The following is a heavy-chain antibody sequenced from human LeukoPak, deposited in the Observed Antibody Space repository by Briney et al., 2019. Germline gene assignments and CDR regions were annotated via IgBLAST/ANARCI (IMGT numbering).Heavy chain of an antibody. V-gene: IGHV5-51*01. J-gene: IGHJ4*02. Sequence: GASLKISCKCSGYSFTRYWIGWVRQMPGKGLEWMGIIYPGDSDTRYSPSFQGQVTISAEKSISTAYLQWSSLKASDTAIYYCAKNTGEGNYFDYWGQGTLVTVSS. D-gene: IGHD3-16*01. CDR3: AKNTGEGNYFDY. CDR1: GYSFTRYW. CDR2: IYPGDSDT.